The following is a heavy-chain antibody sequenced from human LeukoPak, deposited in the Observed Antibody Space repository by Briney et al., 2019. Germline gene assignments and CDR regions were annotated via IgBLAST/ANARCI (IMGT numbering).Heavy chain of an antibody. Sequence: GGSLRLSCAASGYTFRSYAMSWVRQAPGKGLEWVSSISDIGISTYYADSVKGRFTISRDNSKNTLYLQMNSLRAEDTAVYYCASGGAYCGGDCFPPYWGQGTLVTVSS. D-gene: IGHD2-21*02. J-gene: IGHJ4*02. CDR3: ASGGAYCGGDCFPPY. CDR1: GYTFRSYA. V-gene: IGHV3-23*01. CDR2: ISDIGIST.